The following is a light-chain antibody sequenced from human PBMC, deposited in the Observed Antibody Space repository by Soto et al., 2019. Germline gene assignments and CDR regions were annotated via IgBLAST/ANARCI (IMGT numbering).Light chain of an antibody. V-gene: IGLV2-14*01. CDR2: EVT. CDR1: RRDVGGYNY. J-gene: IGLJ1*01. CDR3: SSYPISNTLPLV. Sequence: QSVLTQPASVSGSPGQSITIACTGTRRDVGGYNYVSWYQQYPGKSPKLLIYEVTHRPSGVSNRCSVSNSGNTASVSISGLQAEDEADYYCSSYPISNTLPLVFGTGRKGTV.